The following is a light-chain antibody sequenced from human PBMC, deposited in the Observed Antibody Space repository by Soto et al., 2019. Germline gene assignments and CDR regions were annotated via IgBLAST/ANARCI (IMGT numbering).Light chain of an antibody. J-gene: IGLJ2*01. CDR3: SSYTRRKTMGV. V-gene: IGLV2-14*01. CDR2: EVS. CDR1: ISDIGDDDF. Sequence: QSALTQPASVSGSRGQSITISCIGTISDIGDDDFVSWYQHHPGEAPRLIIFEVSNRPSGVSDRFSGSKSGNTATLTISGLRTEDEAVYYCSSYTRRKTMGVFGGGTKVTVL.